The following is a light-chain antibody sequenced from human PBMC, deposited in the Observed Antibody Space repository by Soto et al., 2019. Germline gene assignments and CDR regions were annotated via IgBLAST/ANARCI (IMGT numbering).Light chain of an antibody. CDR1: SSDVGTYNY. V-gene: IGLV2-14*01. CDR3: SSYTSSSTLVV. Sequence: QSVLTQPASVSGSPGQSITISCTGTSSDVGTYNYVSWYQQHPGKAPKLMIYEVSNRPSGVSNRFSGSKSGNTASLTISGLQSEDEADYYCSSYTSSSTLVVFGGGTKLPS. J-gene: IGLJ2*01. CDR2: EVS.